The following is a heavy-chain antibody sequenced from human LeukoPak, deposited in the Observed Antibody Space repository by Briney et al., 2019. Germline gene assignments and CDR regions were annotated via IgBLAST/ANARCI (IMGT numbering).Heavy chain of an antibody. J-gene: IGHJ4*02. CDR1: GFTFSSYA. CDR2: ISYDGSNK. CDR3: AVDYDSSGYSIYLDY. D-gene: IGHD3-22*01. Sequence: GGSLRLSCAASGFTFSSYAMHWVRQAPGKGLEWVAVISYDGSNKYYADSVKGRFTISRDNSKNTLYLQMNSLRAEDTAVYYCAVDYDSSGYSIYLDYWGQGTLVTVSS. V-gene: IGHV3-30*04.